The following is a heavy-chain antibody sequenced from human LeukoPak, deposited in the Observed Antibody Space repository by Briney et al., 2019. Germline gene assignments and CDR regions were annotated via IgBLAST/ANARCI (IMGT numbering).Heavy chain of an antibody. CDR3: ARQSSATIVSAFAF. CDR2: IWYDGSNK. CDR1: GFTFNTFD. V-gene: IGHV3-33*01. Sequence: QPARSLRLSCAASGFTFNTFDMHWVRQAPGKGLEWVAVIWYDGSNKYYADSVKGRFTISRDNSKNTLYLRMNSLRAEDTAVYYCARQSSATIVSAFAFWGQGTMVTVSS. J-gene: IGHJ3*01. D-gene: IGHD2-15*01.